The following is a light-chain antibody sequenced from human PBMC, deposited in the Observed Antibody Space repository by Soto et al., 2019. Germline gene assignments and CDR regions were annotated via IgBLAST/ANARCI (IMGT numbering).Light chain of an antibody. V-gene: IGKV3-15*01. CDR3: QQYDDWPWT. Sequence: EIVMTQSPATLSVSPGETATLSCRASRNVGSKLACYMQKPGQSPRLLISGASTRAADFPARFSGSGSGTEFILTISSLQSEDFAFYYCQQYDDWPWTFGQGTKVDIK. CDR1: RNVGSK. CDR2: GAS. J-gene: IGKJ1*01.